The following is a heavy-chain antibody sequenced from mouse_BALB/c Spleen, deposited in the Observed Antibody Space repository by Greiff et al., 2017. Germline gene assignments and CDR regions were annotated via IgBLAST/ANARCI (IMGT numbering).Heavy chain of an antibody. CDR2: IYWDDDK. V-gene: IGHV8-12*01. J-gene: IGHJ3*01. CDR1: GFSLSTSCMG. CDR3: ARDPSTMITTEFAY. D-gene: IGHD2-4*01. Sequence: QVTLKVSGPGILQPSQTLSLTCSFSGFSLSTSCMGLSWIRQPSGKGLEWLAHIYWDDDKRYNPSLKSRLTISKDTSSNQVFLKITSVDTADTATYYCARDPSTMITTEFAYWGQGTLVTVSA.